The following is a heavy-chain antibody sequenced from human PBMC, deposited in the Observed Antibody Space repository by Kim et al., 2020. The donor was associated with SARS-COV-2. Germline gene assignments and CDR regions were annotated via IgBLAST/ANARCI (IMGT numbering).Heavy chain of an antibody. D-gene: IGHD6-13*01. V-gene: IGHV1-69*13. CDR1: GGTLSSYA. CDR3: ARGGSQQLVLGFDY. CDR2: IIQILGNS. J-gene: IGHJ4*02. Sequence: SVKVSCKASGGTLSSYAFLLDRHAPGQGLAWNGGIIQILGNSTYAQKFQGRVTITADESTSTAYMELSSLRSEDTAVYYCARGGSQQLVLGFDYWGQGTLVTVSS.